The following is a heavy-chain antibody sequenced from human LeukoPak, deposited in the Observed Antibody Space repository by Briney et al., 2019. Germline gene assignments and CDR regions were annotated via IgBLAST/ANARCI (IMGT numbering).Heavy chain of an antibody. J-gene: IGHJ4*02. CDR3: VREREKTNFVVLFDY. CDR1: GFTFRNYW. V-gene: IGHV3-7*01. D-gene: IGHD1-7*01. CDR2: IKEDGSDK. Sequence: GGSLRLSCAASGFTFRNYWMSWIRQAPGKGLEWVANIKEDGSDKHYVESVEGRFSIYKDNAKNSLYLQMDSLRVEDTALYFCVREREKTNFVVLFDYWGQGVRVTVSS.